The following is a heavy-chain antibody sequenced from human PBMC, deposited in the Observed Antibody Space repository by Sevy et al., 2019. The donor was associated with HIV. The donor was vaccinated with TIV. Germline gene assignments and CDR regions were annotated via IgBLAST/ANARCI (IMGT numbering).Heavy chain of an antibody. CDR3: ARASAFDI. J-gene: IGHJ3*02. V-gene: IGHV3-30*03. CDR2: ISYDGSNK. CDR1: GFTFNIYS. Sequence: GGSLRLSCAASGFTFNIYSMNWVRQAPGKGLEWVAVISYDGSNKYYADSVKGRFTISRDNSKNTLYLQMNSLRAEDTAVYYCARASAFDIWGQGTMVTVSS.